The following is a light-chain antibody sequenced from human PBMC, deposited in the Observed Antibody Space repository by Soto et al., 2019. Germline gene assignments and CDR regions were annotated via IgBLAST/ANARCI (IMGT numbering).Light chain of an antibody. CDR3: QQFNSYSRT. Sequence: DIQMTQSPSSLSASVGDRVTITCRASRGIGNYLAWYQQKPGKVPKLLIYGASSLQSGVPSRFSGSGSGTEFTLTITSLQPDDFATYYCQQFNSYSRTFGQGTKVDIK. V-gene: IGKV1-16*01. CDR1: RGIGNY. J-gene: IGKJ1*01. CDR2: GAS.